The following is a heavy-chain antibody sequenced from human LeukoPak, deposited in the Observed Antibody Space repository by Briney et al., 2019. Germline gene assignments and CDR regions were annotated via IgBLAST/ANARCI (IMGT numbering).Heavy chain of an antibody. V-gene: IGHV3-23*01. CDR2: VSSGGNT. J-gene: IGHJ4*02. D-gene: IGHD1-26*01. CDR3: EKNQWELLY. CDR1: GFTFSTYG. Sequence: PGGSLRLSCVASGFTFSTYGMSWVRQAPEKGLEWVSGVSSGGNTYYADSVKGRFTISRDNSKNTLFLQMNSLRAEDTAVYYCEKNQWELLYWGQGSLVTVSS.